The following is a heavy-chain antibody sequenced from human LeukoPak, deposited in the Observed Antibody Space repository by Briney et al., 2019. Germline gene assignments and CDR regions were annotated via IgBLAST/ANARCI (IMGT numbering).Heavy chain of an antibody. V-gene: IGHV3-23*01. CDR2: ISGSGGST. Sequence: GGSLRLSCAASGFTFSSYGMHWVRQAPGKGLEWVSAISGSGGSTYYADSVKGRFTISRDNSKNTLYLQMNSLRAEDTAVYYCAKRLTYSSGWQPNFDYWGQGTLVTVSS. J-gene: IGHJ4*02. CDR3: AKRLTYSSGWQPNFDY. D-gene: IGHD6-19*01. CDR1: GFTFSSYG.